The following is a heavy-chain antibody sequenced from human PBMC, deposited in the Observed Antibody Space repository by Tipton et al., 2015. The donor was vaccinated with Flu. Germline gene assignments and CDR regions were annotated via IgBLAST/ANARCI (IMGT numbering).Heavy chain of an antibody. Sequence: TLSLTCAVYGGSFSSYYWSWIRQPPGKGLEWIEYIYYSGSTNYNPSLKSRVTISVDTSKNQFSLKLSSVTAADTAVYYCARAITIFGVGIDYWGQGTLVTVSS. V-gene: IGHV4-59*01. J-gene: IGHJ4*02. CDR3: ARAITIFGVGIDY. CDR2: IYYSGST. D-gene: IGHD3-3*01. CDR1: GGSFSSYY.